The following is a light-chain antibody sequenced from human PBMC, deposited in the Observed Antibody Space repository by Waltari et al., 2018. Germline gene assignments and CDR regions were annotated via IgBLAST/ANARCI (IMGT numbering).Light chain of an antibody. J-gene: IGLJ3*02. CDR2: GNG. V-gene: IGLV1-40*01. CDR3: QSYDSSLLWV. Sequence: QSVLTQPPSVSGAPGQRVTISCTGSSSNIGAGYDVHWYQQLPGTAPKLLIYGNGNRPSGVPDRFSGSKSGTSASLAITGLQAEDEADYYCQSYDSSLLWVFGGGTKLTVL. CDR1: SSNIGAGYD.